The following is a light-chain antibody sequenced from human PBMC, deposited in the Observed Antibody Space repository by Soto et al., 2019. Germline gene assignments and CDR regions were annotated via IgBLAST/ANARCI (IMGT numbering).Light chain of an antibody. Sequence: QSVLTQPPSASWTPGQRVTISCSGSSSNIGSNTVSWYQQLPGTAPKLLIYSDNQRPSGVPDRFSGSKSGTSASPDISGRQSEDDAEDNCAAWDDRMIGYVFGTGTKLNVL. CDR1: SSNIGSNT. CDR2: SDN. V-gene: IGLV1-44*01. J-gene: IGLJ1*01. CDR3: AAWDDRMIGYV.